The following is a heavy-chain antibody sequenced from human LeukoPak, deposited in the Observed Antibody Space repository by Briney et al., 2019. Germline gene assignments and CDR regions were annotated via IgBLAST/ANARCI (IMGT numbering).Heavy chain of an antibody. J-gene: IGHJ4*02. V-gene: IGHV1-8*03. CDR1: GYTFTIYD. D-gene: IGHD1-26*01. CDR2: MNPNSGNT. Sequence: ASVTVSFKASGYTFTIYDINWVRQATGQGLEWMGWMNPNSGNTGYAQKFQGRVTITRNTSISTAYMELSSLRSEDTAVYYCARAAVGATDYWGQGTLVTVSS. CDR3: ARAAVGATDY.